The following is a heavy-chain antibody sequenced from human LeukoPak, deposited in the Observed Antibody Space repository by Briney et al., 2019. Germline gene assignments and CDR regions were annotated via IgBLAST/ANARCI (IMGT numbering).Heavy chain of an antibody. D-gene: IGHD3-9*01. J-gene: IGHJ5*02. Sequence: ASVKVSCKASGYTFTSYGISWVRQAPGQGLEWMGWISAYNGNTNYAQKLQGRVTMTTDTSTSTAYTELRSLRSDDTAVYYCARGPDYDILTGYYTPWGQGTLVTVSS. CDR1: GYTFTSYG. V-gene: IGHV1-18*01. CDR3: ARGPDYDILTGYYTP. CDR2: ISAYNGNT.